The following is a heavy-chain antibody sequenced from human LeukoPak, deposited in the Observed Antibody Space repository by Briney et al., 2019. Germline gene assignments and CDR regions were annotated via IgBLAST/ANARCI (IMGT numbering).Heavy chain of an antibody. D-gene: IGHD4-17*01. V-gene: IGHV3-30-3*01. CDR1: GFTSSSYA. Sequence: PGGSLRLSCAASGFTSSSYAMHWVRQAPGKGLEWVAVISYDGSNKYYADSVKGRFTISRDNSKNTLYLQMNSLRAEDTAVYYCARDRDYGDYGVIDYWGQGTLVTVSS. CDR2: ISYDGSNK. J-gene: IGHJ4*02. CDR3: ARDRDYGDYGVIDY.